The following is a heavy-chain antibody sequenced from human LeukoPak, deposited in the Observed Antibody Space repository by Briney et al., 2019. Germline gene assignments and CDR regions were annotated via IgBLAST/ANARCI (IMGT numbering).Heavy chain of an antibody. Sequence: GGSLRLSCAASGFTFSSYWMHWVRRAPGKGLVWVSRINSDGSSTSYADSVKGRFTISRDNAKNTLYLQMNSLRAEDTAVYYCARVRPIRRFTIFGVVTAFDYWGQGTLVTVSS. CDR3: ARVRPIRRFTIFGVVTAFDY. CDR2: INSDGSST. D-gene: IGHD3-3*01. J-gene: IGHJ4*02. CDR1: GFTFSSYW. V-gene: IGHV3-74*01.